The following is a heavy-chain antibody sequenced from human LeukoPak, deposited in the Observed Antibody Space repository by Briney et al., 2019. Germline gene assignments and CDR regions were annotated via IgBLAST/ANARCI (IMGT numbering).Heavy chain of an antibody. CDR1: GGSISSSSYY. V-gene: IGHV4-39*01. CDR3: ATRDVGVAAAGTLGHAFDI. CDR2: IYYSGST. J-gene: IGHJ3*02. D-gene: IGHD6-13*01. Sequence: PSETLSLTCTVSGGSISSSSYYWGWIRQPPGKGLEWIGSIYYSGSTYYNPSLKSRVTISVDTSKNQFSLKLSSVTAADTAVYYCATRDVGVAAAGTLGHAFDIWGQGTMVTVSS.